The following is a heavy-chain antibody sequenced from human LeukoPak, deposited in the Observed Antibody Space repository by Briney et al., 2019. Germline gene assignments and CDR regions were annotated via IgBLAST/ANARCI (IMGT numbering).Heavy chain of an antibody. D-gene: IGHD7-27*01. CDR2: INHSGST. Sequence: PSETLSLTCAVYGGSFSGYYWSWIRQPPGKGLEWIGEINHSGSTNYNPSLKSRVTISVDTSKNQFSLKLSSVTAADTAVYYCARAGIYWGWRSIWFDPWGQGTLVTVSS. V-gene: IGHV4-34*01. CDR1: GGSFSGYY. CDR3: ARAGIYWGWRSIWFDP. J-gene: IGHJ5*02.